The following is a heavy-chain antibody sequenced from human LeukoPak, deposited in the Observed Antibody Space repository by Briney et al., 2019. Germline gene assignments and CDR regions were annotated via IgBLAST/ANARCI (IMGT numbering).Heavy chain of an antibody. D-gene: IGHD6-19*01. J-gene: IGHJ4*02. CDR1: GFTFSTNA. CDR2: ISDSGNT. V-gene: IGHV3-23*01. CDR3: AKGKGSSGWFD. Sequence: GGSLRLSCAASGFTFSTNAMSWARQAPGRGLEWVSAISDSGNTYYADSVKGRFTISRDNSKNTLYLQMNSLKAEDTAVYYCAKGKGSSGWFDWGQGTLATVSS.